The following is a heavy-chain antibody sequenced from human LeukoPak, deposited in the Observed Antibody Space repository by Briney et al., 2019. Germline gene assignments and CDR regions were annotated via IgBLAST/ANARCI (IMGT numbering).Heavy chain of an antibody. Sequence: SETLSLTCSVSGGSICGYYWTWIRQPAGKGLEWIGRVYTSGSTHYNPSLKTRLTMSVDTSKNQFSLKLSSVTAADTAVYYCARLITGTTTAFDIWGQGTMVTVSS. CDR2: VYTSGST. J-gene: IGHJ3*02. CDR1: GGSICGYY. CDR3: ARLITGTTTAFDI. V-gene: IGHV4-4*07. D-gene: IGHD1-7*01.